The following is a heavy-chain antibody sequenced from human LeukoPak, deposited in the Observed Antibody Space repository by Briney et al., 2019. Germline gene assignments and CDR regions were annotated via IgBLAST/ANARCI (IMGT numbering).Heavy chain of an antibody. CDR1: GYTFTGYY. D-gene: IGHD3-22*01. J-gene: IGHJ4*02. Sequence: GASVKVSCKASGYTFTGYYMHWVRQAPGQGLEWMGWINPNSGGTNYAQKFQGRVTMTRNTSISTAYMELSSLRSEDTAVYYCARGRPYDSSGYYLADYWGQGTLVTVSS. CDR3: ARGRPYDSSGYYLADY. V-gene: IGHV1-2*02. CDR2: INPNSGGT.